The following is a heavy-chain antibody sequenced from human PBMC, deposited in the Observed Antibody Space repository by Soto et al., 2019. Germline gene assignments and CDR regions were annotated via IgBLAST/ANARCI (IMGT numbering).Heavy chain of an antibody. J-gene: IGHJ6*03. CDR2: IDWDDDK. CDR1: GFSLSTSGMC. D-gene: IGHD6-19*01. V-gene: IGHV2-70*11. CDR3: ARMDSLLGGSGKRNYYYYMDV. Sequence: GSGPPLVNPTQTLTLTCTFSGFSLSTSGMCVSWKRQPPGKALEYFVCIDWDDDKYYSTSLKTRLTISKDTSKNQVVLSITNMDPVVTATYYCARMDSLLGGSGKRNYYYYMDVWGKGTTVTVSS.